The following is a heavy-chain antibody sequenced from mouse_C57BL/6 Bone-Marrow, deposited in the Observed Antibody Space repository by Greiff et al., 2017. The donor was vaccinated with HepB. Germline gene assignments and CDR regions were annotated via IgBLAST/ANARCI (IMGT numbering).Heavy chain of an antibody. CDR3: ARGHAY. D-gene: IGHD3-3*01. CDR1: GFTFSSYG. CDR2: ISSGGSYT. Sequence: EVQGVESGGDLVKPGGSLKLSCAASGFTFSSYGMSWVRQTPDTRLEWVATISSGGSYTYYPDSVKGRFTISRDNAKNTLYLQMSSLKSEDTAMYYCARGHAYWGQGTLVTVSA. J-gene: IGHJ3*01. V-gene: IGHV5-6*01.